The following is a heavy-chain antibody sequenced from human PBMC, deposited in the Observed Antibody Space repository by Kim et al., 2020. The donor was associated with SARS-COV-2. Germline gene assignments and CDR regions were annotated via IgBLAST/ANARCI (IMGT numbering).Heavy chain of an antibody. CDR2: IKSKTDGGTT. CDR1: GFTFSNAW. Sequence: GGYLRLSCAASGFTFSNAWMSWVRQAPGKGLEWVGRIKSKTDGGTTDYAAPVKGRFTISRDDSKNTLYLQMNSLKTEDTAVYYCTTEGRVYDSSGYSDYFDYWGQGTLVTVSS. CDR3: TTEGRVYDSSGYSDYFDY. J-gene: IGHJ4*02. D-gene: IGHD3-22*01. V-gene: IGHV3-15*01.